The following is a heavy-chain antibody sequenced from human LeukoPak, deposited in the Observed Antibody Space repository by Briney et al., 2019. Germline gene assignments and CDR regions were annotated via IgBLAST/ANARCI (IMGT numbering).Heavy chain of an antibody. D-gene: IGHD6-19*01. Sequence: SETLSLTCTVSGGSISSGGYYWSWIRQPPGKGLERIGYIYYSGSTNYNPSLKSRVTISVDTSKNQFSLKLSSVTAADTAVYYCAAHNLISSGWYVHWGQGTLVTVSS. CDR3: AAHNLISSGWYVH. V-gene: IGHV4-61*08. CDR1: GGSISSGGYY. J-gene: IGHJ4*02. CDR2: IYYSGST.